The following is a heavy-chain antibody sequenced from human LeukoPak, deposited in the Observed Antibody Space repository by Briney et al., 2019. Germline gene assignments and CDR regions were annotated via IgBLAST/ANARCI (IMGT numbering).Heavy chain of an antibody. CDR3: ARDVARDYFDS. J-gene: IGHJ4*02. CDR1: GGSISSGDYY. V-gene: IGHV4-30-4*01. D-gene: IGHD5-12*01. CDR2: IFYSGST. Sequence: SETLSLTCTVSGGSISSGDYYWSWIRQPPGKGLEWIGYIFYSGSTYYNPSLESRVTISVDTSKNQFSLKLSSVTAADTAVYYCARDVARDYFDSWGQGTLVTVSS.